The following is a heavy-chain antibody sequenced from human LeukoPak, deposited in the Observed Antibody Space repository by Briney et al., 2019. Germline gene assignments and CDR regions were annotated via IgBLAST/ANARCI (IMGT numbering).Heavy chain of an antibody. J-gene: IGHJ4*02. Sequence: SETLSLTCTVSGGSISSYYWSWIRQPPGKGLEGIGYIYYIGSTNYNPSLKSRVTISVDTSKNQFSLKLSSVTAADTAVYYCARRVYGSGSYYFDYWGQGTLVTVSS. CDR1: GGSISSYY. V-gene: IGHV4-59*08. CDR3: ARRVYGSGSYYFDY. CDR2: IYYIGST. D-gene: IGHD3-10*01.